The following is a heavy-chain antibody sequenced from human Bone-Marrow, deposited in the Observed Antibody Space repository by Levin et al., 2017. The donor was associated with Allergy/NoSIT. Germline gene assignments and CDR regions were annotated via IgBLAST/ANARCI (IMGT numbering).Heavy chain of an antibody. J-gene: IGHJ4*02. Sequence: SVKVSCKASGGRFSNYAISWVRQAPGQGLEWMGGIIPAFGSTNYAQKFQGRVTIIADESTSTAYMELRSLRSEDTAVYYCARARDGYYGSGSFDFWGQGILLTVSS. CDR2: IIPAFGST. D-gene: IGHD3-10*01. CDR3: ARARDGYYGSGSFDF. V-gene: IGHV1-69*13. CDR1: GGRFSNYA.